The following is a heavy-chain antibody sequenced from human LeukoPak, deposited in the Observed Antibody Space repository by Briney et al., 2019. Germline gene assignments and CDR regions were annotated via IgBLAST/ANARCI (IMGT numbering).Heavy chain of an antibody. Sequence: GGSLRLSCAASGFTFSSYAMSWVRRAPGKGLEWVPAISGSGATTYYADSVKGRFTISRDKSNNTLYLQMNSLRAEDTAVYYCAKDYAYYYGSGIGGFEYWGQGTLVTVSS. V-gene: IGHV3-23*01. CDR3: AKDYAYYYGSGIGGFEY. CDR1: GFTFSSYA. CDR2: ISGSGATT. D-gene: IGHD3-10*01. J-gene: IGHJ4*02.